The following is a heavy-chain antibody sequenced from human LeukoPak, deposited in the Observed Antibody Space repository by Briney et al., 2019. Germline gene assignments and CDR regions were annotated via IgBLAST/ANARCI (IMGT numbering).Heavy chain of an antibody. Sequence: SETLSLTCAVSGDSISSYYWSWIRQPPGKGLEWIGYIYYSGSTNYNPSLKSRVTISADKSKNQFSLKLSSVTAADTAVYYCAREYYYDSSGYYRAHFDYWGQGTLVTVSS. J-gene: IGHJ4*02. V-gene: IGHV4-59*12. CDR2: IYYSGST. CDR3: AREYYYDSSGYYRAHFDY. CDR1: GDSISSYY. D-gene: IGHD3-22*01.